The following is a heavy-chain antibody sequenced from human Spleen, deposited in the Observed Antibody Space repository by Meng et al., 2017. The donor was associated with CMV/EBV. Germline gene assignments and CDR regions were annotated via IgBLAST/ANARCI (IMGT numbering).Heavy chain of an antibody. CDR3: ARDTTLLRFLEWSSIGMDV. CDR1: GGSISSYY. CDR2: IYYSGST. V-gene: IGHV4-59*01. J-gene: IGHJ6*02. Sequence: SETLSLTCTVSGGSISSYYWSWIRQPPGKGLEWIGYIYYSGSTNYNPSLKSRVTISVYTSKNQFSLKLSSVTAADTAVYYCARDTTLLRFLEWSSIGMDVWGQGTTVTVSS. D-gene: IGHD3-3*01.